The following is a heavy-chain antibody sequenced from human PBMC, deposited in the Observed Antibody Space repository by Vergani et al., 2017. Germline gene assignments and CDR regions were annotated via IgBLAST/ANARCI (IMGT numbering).Heavy chain of an antibody. CDR2: IDPSDSYT. J-gene: IGHJ4*02. CDR1: GYSFTSYW. V-gene: IGHV5-10-1*03. Sequence: EVQLVQSGAEVKKPGESLRISCKGSGYSFTSYWIRWVRQMPGKGLEWMGRIDPSDSYTNYSPSFQGHVTISADKSISTAYLQWSRLKASDTAIYYCASYGRDGYNYDFDYWGQGTLVTVSS. D-gene: IGHD5-24*01. CDR3: ASYGRDGYNYDFDY.